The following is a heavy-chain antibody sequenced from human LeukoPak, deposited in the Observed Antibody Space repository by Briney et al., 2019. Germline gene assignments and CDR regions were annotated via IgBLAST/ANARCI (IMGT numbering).Heavy chain of an antibody. V-gene: IGHV3-64*01. CDR2: ISSNGGST. Sequence: PGGSLRLSCAASGFTFSSYAMHWVRQAPGKGLEYVSAISSNGGSTYYANSVKGRFTISRDNSKNTLYLQMGSLRAEDMAVYYCARDASPYYDFWSGGYYFDYWGQGTLVTVSS. CDR1: GFTFSSYA. CDR3: ARDASPYYDFWSGGYYFDY. J-gene: IGHJ4*02. D-gene: IGHD3-3*01.